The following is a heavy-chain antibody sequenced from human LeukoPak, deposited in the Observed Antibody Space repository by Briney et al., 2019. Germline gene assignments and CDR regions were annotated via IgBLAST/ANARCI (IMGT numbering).Heavy chain of an antibody. Sequence: GGSLRLSCAASGFTFSNYAMSWVRQAPGKGLEWVLAISGSGGSTNYADSVKGRFTISRDNSKNTLYLQMNSLRAEDTAVYYCATNYDFSNWGQGTLVTVSS. CDR1: GFTFSNYA. J-gene: IGHJ4*02. CDR3: ATNYDFSN. V-gene: IGHV3-23*01. D-gene: IGHD3-3*01. CDR2: ISGSGGST.